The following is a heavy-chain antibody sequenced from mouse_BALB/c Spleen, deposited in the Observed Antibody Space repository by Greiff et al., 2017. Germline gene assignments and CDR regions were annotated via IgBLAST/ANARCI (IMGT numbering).Heavy chain of an antibody. CDR3: ARVGDYYGSSLFDY. CDR2: ISSGGSYT. V-gene: IGHV5-9-4*01. J-gene: IGHJ2*01. D-gene: IGHD1-1*01. Sequence: EVKLVESGGGLVKPGGSLKLSCAASGFTFSSYAMSWVRQSPEKRLEWVAEISSGGSYTYYPDTVTGRFTISRDNAKNTLYLEMSSLRSEDTAMYYCARVGDYYGSSLFDYWGQGTTLTVSS. CDR1: GFTFSSYA.